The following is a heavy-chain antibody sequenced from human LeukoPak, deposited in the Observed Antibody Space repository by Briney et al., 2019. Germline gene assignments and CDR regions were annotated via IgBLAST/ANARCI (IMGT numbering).Heavy chain of an antibody. Sequence: PSETLSLTCAVYGGSFSGYYWSWIRQPPGKGLEWIGEINHSGSTNYNPSLKSRVTISVDTSKNQFSLKLSSVTAADTAVYYCALQYQLPTDPTYYYYYMDVWGKGTTVTISS. CDR3: ALQYQLPTDPTYYYYYMDV. J-gene: IGHJ6*03. V-gene: IGHV4-34*01. CDR1: GGSFSGYY. CDR2: INHSGST. D-gene: IGHD2-2*01.